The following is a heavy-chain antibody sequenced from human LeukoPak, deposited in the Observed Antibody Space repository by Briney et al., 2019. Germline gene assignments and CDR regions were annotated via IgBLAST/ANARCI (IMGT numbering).Heavy chain of an antibody. CDR1: GFTFSSYG. CDR2: IRYDGSNK. CDR3: AKGSDGSYFDY. V-gene: IGHV3-30*02. Sequence: GGSLRLSCAASGFTFSSYGMHWVRQAPGKGLEWVAFIRYDGSNKYYADSVKSRFTISRDNSKNTLYLQMNSLRAEDTAVYYCAKGSDGSYFDYWGQGTLVTVSS. J-gene: IGHJ4*02. D-gene: IGHD1-26*01.